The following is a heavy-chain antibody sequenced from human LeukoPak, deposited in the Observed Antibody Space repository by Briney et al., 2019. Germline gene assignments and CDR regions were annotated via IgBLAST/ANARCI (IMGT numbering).Heavy chain of an antibody. D-gene: IGHD3-10*01. Sequence: GGSLRLSCAASGFTFSSYAMSWVRQAPGKGLEWVSAISGSGGSTYYADSVKCRFTISRDNSKNTLYLQMNSLRAEDTAVYYCAKRDSGSSISGNDYWGQGTLVTVSS. CDR2: ISGSGGST. CDR1: GFTFSSYA. V-gene: IGHV3-23*01. CDR3: AKRDSGSSISGNDY. J-gene: IGHJ4*02.